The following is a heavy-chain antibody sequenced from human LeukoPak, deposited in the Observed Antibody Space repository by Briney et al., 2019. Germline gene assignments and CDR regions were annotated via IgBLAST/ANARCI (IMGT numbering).Heavy chain of an antibody. CDR3: ASSHCGGDCYSGNFDY. CDR1: GFTVSSKY. Sequence: GGSLRLSCAASGFTVSSKYMSWVRQAPGKGLEWVSVIYSGGSTYYTDSVKGRFTIATDNSKHTLYLQMDKLRAEDTDVYYCASSHCGGDCYSGNFDYWGQGTLVTVSS. V-gene: IGHV3-53*01. CDR2: IYSGGST. J-gene: IGHJ4*02. D-gene: IGHD2-21*02.